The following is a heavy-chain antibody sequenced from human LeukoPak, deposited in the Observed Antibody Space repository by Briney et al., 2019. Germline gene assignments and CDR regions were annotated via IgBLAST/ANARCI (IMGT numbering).Heavy chain of an antibody. D-gene: IGHD2/OR15-2a*01. CDR1: AFTFSSAW. CDR2: IYNDGST. CDR3: ARNILFAFDI. J-gene: IGHJ3*02. Sequence: GGSLRLSCAASAFTFSSAWMSWVRQAPGKGLEWVSIIYNDGSTYYADSMKGRFTISRDNSKNTLYLQVNSLRAEDTAMYYCARNILFAFDIWGQGTMVTVSS. V-gene: IGHV3-53*01.